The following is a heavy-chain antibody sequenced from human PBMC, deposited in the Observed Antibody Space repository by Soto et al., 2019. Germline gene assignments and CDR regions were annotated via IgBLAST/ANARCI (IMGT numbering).Heavy chain of an antibody. D-gene: IGHD3-3*01. CDR1: GYTFTSYA. V-gene: IGHV1-3*01. CDR3: ARGGLYHYFWSGPNAY. J-gene: IGHJ4*02. CDR2: INAGTGNT. Sequence: QVQLVQSGAEVKKPGASVKVSCKDSGYTFTSYAIHWVRQAPGQRLEWMGWINAGTGNTKYSQKFQGRVTITRDTSASTAYMELRSLTSEDTAVDYCARGGLYHYFWSGPNAYWGQGTLVTV.